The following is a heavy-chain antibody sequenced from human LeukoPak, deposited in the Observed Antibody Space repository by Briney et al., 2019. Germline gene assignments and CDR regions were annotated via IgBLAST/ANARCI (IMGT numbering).Heavy chain of an antibody. CDR1: GFTLSTYW. Sequence: GGSLRLSCAASGFTLSTYWMNWVRQAPGKGLEWVASIKQDGSVKYYVDSVKGRFTISRDNAKNSLYLQMNSLRAEDTAVYYCARDWYYDFWSGYYTNWFDPWGQGTLVTVSS. J-gene: IGHJ5*02. CDR2: IKQDGSVK. D-gene: IGHD3-3*01. CDR3: ARDWYYDFWSGYYTNWFDP. V-gene: IGHV3-7*01.